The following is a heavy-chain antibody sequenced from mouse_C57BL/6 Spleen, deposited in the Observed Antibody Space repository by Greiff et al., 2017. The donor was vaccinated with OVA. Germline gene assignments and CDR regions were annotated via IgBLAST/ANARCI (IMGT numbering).Heavy chain of an antibody. CDR3: ARGDYYGSSYYFDY. V-gene: IGHV1-55*01. Sequence: QVQLQQPGAELVKPGASVKMSCTASGYTFTSYWLTWVKQRPGQGLEWIGDIYPGSGSTNYNEKFKSKATLTVDTSSSTAYMQLSSLTSEDSAVYYCARGDYYGSSYYFDYWGQGTTLTVSS. CDR1: GYTFTSYW. D-gene: IGHD1-1*01. CDR2: IYPGSGST. J-gene: IGHJ2*01.